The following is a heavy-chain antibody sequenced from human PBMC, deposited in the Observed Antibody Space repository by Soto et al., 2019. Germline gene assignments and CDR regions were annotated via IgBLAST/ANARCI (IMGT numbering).Heavy chain of an antibody. D-gene: IGHD3-22*01. CDR2: VSSTGST. CDR1: GGSLNSYY. Sequence: SETLSLTCTVSGGSLNSYYWTWIRQSPGKGLKWIGYVSSTGSTNYNPSLKSRVILSLDTSTSEVSLSLTSVTAADAAVYFCVRFSPPRKSYDSNPGWFDPWGQGIMVTVSS. J-gene: IGHJ5*02. CDR3: VRFSPPRKSYDSNPGWFDP. V-gene: IGHV4-59*01.